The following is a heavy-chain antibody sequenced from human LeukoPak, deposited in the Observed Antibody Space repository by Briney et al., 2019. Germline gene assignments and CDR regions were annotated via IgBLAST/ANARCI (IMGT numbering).Heavy chain of an antibody. D-gene: IGHD3-16*01. CDR2: INHNGNVN. J-gene: IGHJ6*02. V-gene: IGHV3-7*03. Sequence: GGSLRLSCEVSGFTFSSYSMNWARQAPGKGLEWVASINHNGNVNYYVDSVKGRFTISRDNAKNSLYLQMSNLRAEDTAVYFCARGGGLDVWGQGATVTVSS. CDR1: GFTFSSYS. CDR3: ARGGGLDV.